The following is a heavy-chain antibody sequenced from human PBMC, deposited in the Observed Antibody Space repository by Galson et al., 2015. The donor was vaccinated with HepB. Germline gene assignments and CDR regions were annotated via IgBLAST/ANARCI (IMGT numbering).Heavy chain of an antibody. V-gene: IGHV3-33*01. Sequence: LRLSCAAFGFTFSSYGMHWVRQAPGKGLEWVAVIWYDGSNKYYADSVKGRFTISRDNSKNTLYLQMNSLRAEDTAVYYCASSEYYDSSGYYPALGYWGQGTLVTVSS. J-gene: IGHJ4*02. CDR3: ASSEYYDSSGYYPALGY. CDR1: GFTFSSYG. D-gene: IGHD3-22*01. CDR2: IWYDGSNK.